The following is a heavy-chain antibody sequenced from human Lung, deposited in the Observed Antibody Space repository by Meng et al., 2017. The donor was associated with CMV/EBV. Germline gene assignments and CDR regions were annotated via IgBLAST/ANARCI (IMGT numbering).Heavy chain of an antibody. CDR3: SRGGPGMRFVEWFSFDF. D-gene: IGHD3-3*01. J-gene: IGHJ4*02. CDR1: FIVSSYA. V-gene: IGHV3-30-3*01. Sequence: FIVSSYAMSWVRQAPGRGLEWLAVMSYDGNNYYYADSGKGRFTISRDNSKNTVFLQMNSLRGEDTAVYYCSRGGPGMRFVEWFSFDFWGQGALVTVSS. CDR2: MSYDGNNY.